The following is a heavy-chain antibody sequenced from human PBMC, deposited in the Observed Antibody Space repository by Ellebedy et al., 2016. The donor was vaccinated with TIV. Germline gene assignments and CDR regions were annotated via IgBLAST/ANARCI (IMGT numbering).Heavy chain of an antibody. V-gene: IGHV3-23*01. CDR2: IRGSGGSK. CDR3: QKAVGSWFGESSQRFDP. D-gene: IGHD3-10*01. CDR1: GFTFSSYA. Sequence: PGGSLRLSCAASGFTFSSYAMSWVRQAPGKGLEWVSAIRGSGGSKYYADSVKGRFTISRDNSKNTLYLQLNSLRAEDTAVYYCQKAVGSWFGESSQRFDPWGQGTLVTVSS. J-gene: IGHJ5*02.